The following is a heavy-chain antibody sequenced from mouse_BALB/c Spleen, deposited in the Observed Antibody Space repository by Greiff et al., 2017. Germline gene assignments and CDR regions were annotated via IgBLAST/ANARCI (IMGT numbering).Heavy chain of an antibody. CDR3: ARSPGRTPLTFAY. D-gene: IGHD4-1*01. Sequence: QVQLQQSGAELVRPGASVTLSCKASGYTFTDYWMHWVKQRPGQGLEWIGAIDTSDSYTSYNQKFKGKATLTVDESSSTAYMQLSSLTSEDSAVYYCARSPGRTPLTFAYWGQGTLVTVSA. V-gene: IGHV1-69*02. CDR2: IDTSDSYT. CDR1: GYTFTDYW. J-gene: IGHJ3*01.